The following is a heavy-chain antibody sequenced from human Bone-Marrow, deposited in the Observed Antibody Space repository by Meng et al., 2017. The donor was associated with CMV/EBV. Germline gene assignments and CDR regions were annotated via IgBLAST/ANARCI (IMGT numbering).Heavy chain of an antibody. CDR1: TFTSYY. D-gene: IGHD3-10*01. Sequence: TFTSYYMHWGRQAPGQGLEWMGIINPSGGSASYAQKFQGRVTMTRDTSTSTVYMELSSLRSEDTAVYYCARGRALGVRGVIRVVLDYWGQGTLVTVSS. V-gene: IGHV1-46*01. J-gene: IGHJ4*02. CDR3: ARGRALGVRGVIRVVLDY. CDR2: INPSGGSA.